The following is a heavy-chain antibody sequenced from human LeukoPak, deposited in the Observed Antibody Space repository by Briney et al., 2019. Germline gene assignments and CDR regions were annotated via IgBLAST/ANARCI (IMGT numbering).Heavy chain of an antibody. CDR2: ISVYNGST. CDR1: GYIFFSYG. V-gene: IGHV1-18*01. J-gene: IGHJ4*02. CDR3: ARDRNYFEA. Sequence: ASVKVSCKTSGYIFFSYGISWVRHPPGQGLEGRGWISVYNGSTNYTQNFQGRVTLTTDAYTSTVYLELKSLTSDDRGVYYCARDRNYFEAWGQGTLVTGSS.